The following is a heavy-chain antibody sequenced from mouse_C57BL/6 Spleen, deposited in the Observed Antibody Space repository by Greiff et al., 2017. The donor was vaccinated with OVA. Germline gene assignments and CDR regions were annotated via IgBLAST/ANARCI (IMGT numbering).Heavy chain of an antibody. Sequence: QVQLQQPGAELVKPGASVKLSCKASGYTFTSYWMPWVKQRPGRGLEWIGRIDPNSGGTKYNEKFNSKATLTVDKPSSTAYMQRSSLTSEDSAVYYCAREEALIDYGSSYDYAMDYWGQGTSVTVSS. J-gene: IGHJ4*01. CDR2: IDPNSGGT. D-gene: IGHD1-1*01. V-gene: IGHV1-72*01. CDR1: GYTFTSYW. CDR3: AREEALIDYGSSYDYAMDY.